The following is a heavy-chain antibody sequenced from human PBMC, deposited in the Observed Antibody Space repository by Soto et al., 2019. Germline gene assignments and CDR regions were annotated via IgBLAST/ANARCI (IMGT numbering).Heavy chain of an antibody. Sequence: SETLSLTCAVSGGSISSSNWWSWVRQPPGKGLEWIGEIYHSGSTNYNPSLKSRVTISVDKSKNQFTLKLSSVTAADTAVYYCARAKRMRQWLSDWGQGTLVTVS. V-gene: IGHV4-4*02. D-gene: IGHD6-19*01. CDR3: ARAKRMRQWLSD. CDR2: IYHSGST. J-gene: IGHJ4*02. CDR1: GGSISSSNW.